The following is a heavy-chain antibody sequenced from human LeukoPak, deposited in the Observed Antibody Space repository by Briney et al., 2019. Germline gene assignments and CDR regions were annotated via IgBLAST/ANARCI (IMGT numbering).Heavy chain of an antibody. CDR2: INTYSGHT. Sequence: ASVKVSCRASGYTFSRYGVGWVRQAPGQGLEWMGWINTYSGHTNYAQKFQGRVTMTTDTSTSTAYMELRSLRSDDTAVYFCARVPNYDSLTGYYAPIYYFDYWGQGTLVTVSS. D-gene: IGHD3-9*01. CDR1: GYTFSRYG. CDR3: ARVPNYDSLTGYYAPIYYFDY. J-gene: IGHJ4*02. V-gene: IGHV1-18*01.